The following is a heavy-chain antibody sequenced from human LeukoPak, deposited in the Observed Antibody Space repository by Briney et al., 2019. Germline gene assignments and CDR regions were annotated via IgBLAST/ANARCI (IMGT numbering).Heavy chain of an antibody. V-gene: IGHV7-4-1*02. CDR2: INTNTGNP. CDR3: ARGIGMGIVLMMHGNIDV. Sequence: GASVKVSCKASGYTFNTYAINWVRQAPGQGLEWMGWINTNTGNPTYAQGFTGRLVFSLDTSVSTAYLQISSLKAEDTAVYYCARGIGMGIVLMMHGNIDVWGKGTTVTVSS. CDR1: GYTFNTYA. D-gene: IGHD2-8*01. J-gene: IGHJ6*03.